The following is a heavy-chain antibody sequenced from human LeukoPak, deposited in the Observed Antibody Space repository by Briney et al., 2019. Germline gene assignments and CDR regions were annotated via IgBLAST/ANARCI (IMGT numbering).Heavy chain of an antibody. CDR2: INHSGST. V-gene: IGHV4-34*01. Sequence: PSETLSLTCAVYGGSFSGYYWSWIRQPPGKGLEWIGEINHSGSTNYNPSLKSRVTISVDTSKNQFSLKLSSVTAADTAVYYCARVDGSSTSHFDYWGQGTLVTVSS. CDR1: GGSFSGYY. D-gene: IGHD2-2*01. CDR3: ARVDGSSTSHFDY. J-gene: IGHJ4*02.